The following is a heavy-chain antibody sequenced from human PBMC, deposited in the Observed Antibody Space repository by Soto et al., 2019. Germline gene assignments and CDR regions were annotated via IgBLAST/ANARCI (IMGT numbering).Heavy chain of an antibody. J-gene: IGHJ6*04. V-gene: IGHV1-46*01. CDR3: AREIRATYYYDSSGYFPPARYYGMDV. CDR2: INPSGGST. Sequence: ASVKVSCKASGYTFTSYYMHWVRQAPGQGLEWMGIINPSGGSTSYAQKFQGRVTMTRDTSTSTVYMELSSLRSEDTAVYYCAREIRATYYYDSSGYFPPARYYGMDVWGKGTTVTVSS. D-gene: IGHD3-22*01. CDR1: GYTFTSYY.